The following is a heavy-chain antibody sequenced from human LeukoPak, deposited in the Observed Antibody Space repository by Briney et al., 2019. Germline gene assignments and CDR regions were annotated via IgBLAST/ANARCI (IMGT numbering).Heavy chain of an antibody. J-gene: IGHJ5*02. CDR2: IIPILGIA. CDR1: GGTFSSYA. CDR3: AREIPTEGVLFDP. V-gene: IGHV1-69*04. Sequence: ASVNVSCKASGGTFSSYAISWVRQAPGQGLEWMGRIIPILGIANYAQKFQGRVTITADKSTSTAYMELSSLRSEDTAVYYCAREIPTEGVLFDPWGQGTLVTVSS. D-gene: IGHD3-16*01.